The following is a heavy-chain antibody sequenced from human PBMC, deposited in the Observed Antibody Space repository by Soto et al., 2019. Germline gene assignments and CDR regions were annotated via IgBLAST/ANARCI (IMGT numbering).Heavy chain of an antibody. Sequence: QVQLQESGPGLVKPSQTLSLTCTVSGGSISSGGYYWSWIRQHPGKGLEWIGYIYYSGSTYYNPCLKSRVTISVDTSKSQFSLKLSSVTAADTAVYYCARGGTALVRGVITHWGQGTLVTVSS. V-gene: IGHV4-31*03. D-gene: IGHD3-10*01. J-gene: IGHJ4*02. CDR2: IYYSGST. CDR1: GGSISSGGYY. CDR3: ARGGTALVRGVITH.